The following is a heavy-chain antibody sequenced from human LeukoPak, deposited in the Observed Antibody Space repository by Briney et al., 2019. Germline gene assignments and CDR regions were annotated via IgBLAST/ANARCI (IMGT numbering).Heavy chain of an antibody. CDR3: ARQGAAGKYYYYYMDV. D-gene: IGHD6-13*01. V-gene: IGHV5-51*01. J-gene: IGHJ6*03. CDR2: NYPGDSDT. Sequence: GESLKISRKGSGYSFTSYWIGWVRQMPGKGLEWMGINYPGDSDTRYSPSFQGQVTISADKSINTAYLEWSSLKASDTAIYYCARQGAAGKYYYYYMDVWGKGTTVTVSS. CDR1: GYSFTSYW.